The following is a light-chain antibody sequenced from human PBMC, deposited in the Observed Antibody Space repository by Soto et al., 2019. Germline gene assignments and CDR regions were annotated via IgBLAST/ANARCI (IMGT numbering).Light chain of an antibody. CDR1: SSDVGAYNY. CDR3: ISYAGSDTYV. J-gene: IGLJ1*01. Sequence: QSVLTQPPSASGSPGQSVTISCTGTSSDVGAYNYVSWYQQHPAKAPKLVIYDVNKRPSGVPDRFSGSKSGNTASLTVSGLQADDEADYYCISYAGSDTYVFGTGTKVTVL. CDR2: DVN. V-gene: IGLV2-8*01.